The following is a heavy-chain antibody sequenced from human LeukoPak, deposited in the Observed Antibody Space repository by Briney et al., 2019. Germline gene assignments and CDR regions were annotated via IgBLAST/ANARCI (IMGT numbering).Heavy chain of an antibody. Sequence: PGGSLRLSCAASGVIFSTYAMSWVRQAPGKGLEWVSSIVGSGDSTFYADSVKGRFTISRDNAKNTLYLQMNSLRAEDTAVYYCARDIAVSGNYFDYWGQGTLVTVSS. CDR1: GVIFSTYA. J-gene: IGHJ4*02. V-gene: IGHV3-23*01. D-gene: IGHD6-19*01. CDR3: ARDIAVSGNYFDY. CDR2: IVGSGDST.